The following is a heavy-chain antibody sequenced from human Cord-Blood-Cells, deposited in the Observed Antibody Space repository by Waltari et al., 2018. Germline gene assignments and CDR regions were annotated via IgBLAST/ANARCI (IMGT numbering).Heavy chain of an antibody. Sequence: QVQLQQWGAGRLKPPETLSLTCAVYGWSLSGSYWSWSPQPHGKGLEWFGEINHSGSTNYNPTLKDRVTISVDTSKNQFSLKLSSVTAADTAVYYCARGGGYYYDSSGYYYYYGMDVWGQGTTVTVSS. V-gene: IGHV4-34*01. CDR2: INHSGST. CDR1: GWSLSGSY. D-gene: IGHD3-22*01. CDR3: ARGGGYYYDSSGYYYYYGMDV. J-gene: IGHJ6*02.